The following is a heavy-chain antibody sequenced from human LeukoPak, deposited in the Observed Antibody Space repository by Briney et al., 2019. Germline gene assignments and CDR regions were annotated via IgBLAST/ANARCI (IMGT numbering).Heavy chain of an antibody. D-gene: IGHD5-24*01. Sequence: ASVKVSCKASGYTFTGYYMHWVRQAPGQGLEWMGWINPNSGGTNYAQQFQGRVTMTRDTSINTAYMELRSLRSDDTAVYYCARDRGATIPFYYYYYMDVWGKGTTVTISS. CDR1: GYTFTGYY. J-gene: IGHJ6*03. CDR3: ARDRGATIPFYYYYYMDV. CDR2: INPNSGGT. V-gene: IGHV1-2*02.